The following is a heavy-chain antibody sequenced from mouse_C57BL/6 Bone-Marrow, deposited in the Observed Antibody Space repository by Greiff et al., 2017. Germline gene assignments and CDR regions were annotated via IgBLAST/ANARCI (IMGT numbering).Heavy chain of an antibody. CDR2: IYPRDGST. D-gene: IGHD2-3*01. CDR1: GYTFTSYD. Sequence: QVQLQQSGPELVKPGASVKLSCKASGYTFTSYDINWVKQRPGQGLEWIGWIYPRDGSTKYNEKFKGKATLTLYTSSSTAYMELHSLTSEDSAVYFCARSGDGYYERDAMDYWGQGTSVTVSS. J-gene: IGHJ4*01. CDR3: ARSGDGYYERDAMDY. V-gene: IGHV1-85*01.